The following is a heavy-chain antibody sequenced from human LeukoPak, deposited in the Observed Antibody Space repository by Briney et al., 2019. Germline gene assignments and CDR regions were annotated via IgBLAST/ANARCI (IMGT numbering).Heavy chain of an antibody. Sequence: PGGSLRLSCAASGFTFSSYDMHWVRQASGKGLEWVSSISPSSSYIYYADSVKGRFTISRDNAKNSLYLQMNSLRADDTAVYYCARDRYSTSLDAFDIWGQGTMVTVSS. J-gene: IGHJ3*02. V-gene: IGHV3-21*01. CDR2: ISPSSSYI. CDR1: GFTFSSYD. D-gene: IGHD6-13*01. CDR3: ARDRYSTSLDAFDI.